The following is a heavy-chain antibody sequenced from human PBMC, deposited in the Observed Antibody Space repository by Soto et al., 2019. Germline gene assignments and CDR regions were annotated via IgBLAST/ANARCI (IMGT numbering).Heavy chain of an antibody. CDR2: ISGSGGST. D-gene: IGHD4-4*01. J-gene: IGHJ5*02. CDR3: AKCPTVTTEIHNWFDP. CDR1: GFTFSSYA. Sequence: EVQLLESGGGLVQPGGSLRLSCAASGFTFSSYAMSWVRQAPGKGLEWVSAISGSGGSTYYADSVMGRFTISRDNSKNTLYLQMNSLRAEDTAVYYCAKCPTVTTEIHNWFDPWGQGTLVTVSS. V-gene: IGHV3-23*01.